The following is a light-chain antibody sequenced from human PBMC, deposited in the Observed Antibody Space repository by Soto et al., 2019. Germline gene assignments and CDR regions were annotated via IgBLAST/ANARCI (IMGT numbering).Light chain of an antibody. Sequence: QSVRTQPPSASGTPGQRVTISCSGSSSNIGSNSVYWYQQLPGTAPQLLIYRKNQRPSVVPDRFSGSKSGTSASLAIRGLRSEEEADYYCAAWDDSLSEVFGGGTKVTVL. J-gene: IGLJ2*01. V-gene: IGLV1-47*01. CDR2: RKN. CDR3: AAWDDSLSEV. CDR1: SSNIGSNS.